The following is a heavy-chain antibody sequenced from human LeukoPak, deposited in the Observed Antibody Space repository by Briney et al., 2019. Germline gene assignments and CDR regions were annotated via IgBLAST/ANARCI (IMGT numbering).Heavy chain of an antibody. Sequence: DINWVRQAAGQGLEWMGWMNPNSGNTVYAQKFQGRVTMNRNTSISTAYMELSRLRSEDTAVYYCARWRVGATPNYFDYWGQGTLVTVSS. CDR1: D. D-gene: IGHD1-26*01. V-gene: IGHV1-8*01. CDR3: ARWRVGATPNYFDY. J-gene: IGHJ4*02. CDR2: MNPNSGNT.